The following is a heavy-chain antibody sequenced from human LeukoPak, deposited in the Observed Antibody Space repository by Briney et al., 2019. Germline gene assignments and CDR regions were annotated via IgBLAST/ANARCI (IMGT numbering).Heavy chain of an antibody. Sequence: SETLSLTCTVPGGSISSGSFYWSWIRQPAGKGLEWIGRIYTSGSANYNPSLKSRVTISVDTSKNQFSLKLSSVTAADTAVYYCASRKLGNDYWGQGTLVTVSS. J-gene: IGHJ4*02. D-gene: IGHD7-27*01. V-gene: IGHV4-61*02. CDR1: GGSISSGSFY. CDR2: IYTSGSA. CDR3: ASRKLGNDY.